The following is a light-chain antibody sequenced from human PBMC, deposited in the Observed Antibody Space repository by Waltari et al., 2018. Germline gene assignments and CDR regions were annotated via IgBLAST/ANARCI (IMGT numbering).Light chain of an antibody. CDR1: SSNIGSNY. CDR3: AAWDDSLSGRV. J-gene: IGLJ3*02. Sequence: QSVLTQPPSASGTPGQRVTISCSGSSSNIGSNYVYWYQQLPGTAPKLLRYRNNQRPSGVPHRFSGSKSGTSDSLAISGLRSEDEADYYCAAWDDSLSGRVFGGGTKLTVL. V-gene: IGLV1-47*01. CDR2: RNN.